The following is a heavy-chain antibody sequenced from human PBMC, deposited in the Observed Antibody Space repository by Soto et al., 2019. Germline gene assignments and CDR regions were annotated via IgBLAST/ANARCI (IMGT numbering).Heavy chain of an antibody. Sequence: ASVKVSCKASGYTFSSSYIHWVRQAPGQGLEWMGIINTSGGSTSYAQKFQGRVTMTRDTSTSTVYMELSSLRSEDTAVYFCARGYCSGGSCYPGVSWFDPWGQGTLVTVSS. V-gene: IGHV1-46*03. CDR2: INTSGGST. CDR1: GYTFSSSY. CDR3: ARGYCSGGSCYPGVSWFDP. J-gene: IGHJ5*02. D-gene: IGHD2-15*01.